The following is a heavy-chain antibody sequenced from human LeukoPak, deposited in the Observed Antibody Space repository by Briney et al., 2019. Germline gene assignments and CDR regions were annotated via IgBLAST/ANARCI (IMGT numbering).Heavy chain of an antibody. CDR1: GFTFSSYG. CDR2: IRYDGSNK. Sequence: GGSLRLSCAASGFTFSSYGMHWVRQAPGKGLKWVAFIRYDGSNKYYADSVKGRFTISRDNSKNTLYLQMNSLRAEDTAVYYCATKRGSYYYYMDVWGKGTTVTVSS. D-gene: IGHD3-10*01. CDR3: ATKRGSYYYYMDV. J-gene: IGHJ6*03. V-gene: IGHV3-30*02.